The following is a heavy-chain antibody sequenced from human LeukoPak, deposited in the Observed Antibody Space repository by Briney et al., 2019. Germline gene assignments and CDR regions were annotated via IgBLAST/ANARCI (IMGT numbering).Heavy chain of an antibody. J-gene: IGHJ3*02. V-gene: IGHV3-30*03. CDR1: GFTFRNYG. Sequence: GGSLRLSCAASGFTFRNYGMHWVRQAPGKGLEWVAIISYDGSNKYYTDSVKGRFTISKDNSKNTLYLQMNSLRSEDTAVYYCATDLSPDPRPDAFDIWGQGTMVTVSS. CDR2: ISYDGSNK. CDR3: ATDLSPDPRPDAFDI.